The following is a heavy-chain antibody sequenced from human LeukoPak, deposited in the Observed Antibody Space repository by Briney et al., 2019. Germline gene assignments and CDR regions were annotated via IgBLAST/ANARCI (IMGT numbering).Heavy chain of an antibody. CDR3: ARVRRTMIAGDAFDI. Sequence: ASVKVSCKASGYTFTSYGISWVRQAPGQGREWMGWISAYNGNTNYAQKLQGRVTMTTDTSTSTACMGLRSLRSDDTAVYYCARVRRTMIAGDAFDIRGQGTMVTVSS. CDR1: GYTFTSYG. V-gene: IGHV1-18*01. J-gene: IGHJ3*02. CDR2: ISAYNGNT. D-gene: IGHD3-22*01.